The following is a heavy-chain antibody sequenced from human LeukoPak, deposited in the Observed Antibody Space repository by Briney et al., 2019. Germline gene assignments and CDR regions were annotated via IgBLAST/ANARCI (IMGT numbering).Heavy chain of an antibody. Sequence: SETLSLTCSVSGASVTRYYWSWIRQPVGKGLEWFGRIYTNGTVNYNPSLKSRVTMSRETSKNQFSLKLTSVTAADTAVYYCARLLGSSGYAGDWYFDLWGRGILVTVSS. CDR1: GASVTRYY. D-gene: IGHD3-22*01. CDR3: ARLLGSSGYAGDWYFDL. V-gene: IGHV4-4*07. CDR2: IYTNGTV. J-gene: IGHJ2*01.